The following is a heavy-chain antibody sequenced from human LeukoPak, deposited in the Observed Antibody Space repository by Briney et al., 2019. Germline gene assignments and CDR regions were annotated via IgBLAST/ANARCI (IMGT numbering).Heavy chain of an antibody. V-gene: IGHV1-2*02. CDR1: GYTFTDYY. CDR3: ARDMLPRTTVTTPGDY. Sequence: ASVKVSCKASGYTFTDYYMHWVRQAPGQGLEWMGWINPNSGGTKYARKFQGRVTMTRDTSISTAYMELTSLRSDDTAVYYCARDMLPRTTVTTPGDYWGQGTLVTVSS. J-gene: IGHJ4*02. D-gene: IGHD4-17*01. CDR2: INPNSGGT.